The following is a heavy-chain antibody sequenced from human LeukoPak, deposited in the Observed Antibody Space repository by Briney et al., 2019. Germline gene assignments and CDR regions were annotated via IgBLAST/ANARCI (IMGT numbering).Heavy chain of an antibody. D-gene: IGHD1-1*01. CDR3: ARAPIGSIDY. Sequence: WVRLPXGRGLEWIGYIYYTGYTNYNPSLKSRVTISLDIYTNQLSLELISVTAADTAIYYCARAPIGSIDYWGPGALVTVSS. CDR2: IYYTGYT. V-gene: IGHV4-59*01. J-gene: IGHJ4*02.